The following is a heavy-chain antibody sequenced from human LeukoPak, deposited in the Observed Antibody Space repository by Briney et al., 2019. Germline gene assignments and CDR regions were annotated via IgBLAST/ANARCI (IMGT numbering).Heavy chain of an antibody. D-gene: IGHD2-15*01. J-gene: IGHJ3*01. CDR3: SRGGYSHAFDV. CDR2: INWDGSSI. Sequence: GWSLRLSCAASGFTFSGFYMHWIRHAPGKGLVWVSHINWDGSSITYADSVKGRFTISRDNAKNTLYLQMDSLRAEDTAVYYCSRGGYSHAFDVWGQGTMVTVSS. V-gene: IGHV3-74*01. CDR1: GFTFSGFY.